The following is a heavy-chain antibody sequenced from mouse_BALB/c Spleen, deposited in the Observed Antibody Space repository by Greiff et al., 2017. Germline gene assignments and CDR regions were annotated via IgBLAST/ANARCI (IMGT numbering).Heavy chain of an antibody. D-gene: IGHD2-3*01. J-gene: IGHJ4*01. V-gene: IGHV1-26*01. CDR3: ANDGSYAMDY. Sequence: VQLKESGPELVKPGASVKMSCKASGYTFTDYYMTWVKQSHGKSLEWIGDINPNNGDTFYNQKFKGKATLTVDKSSSTAYMQLNSLTSEDSAVYYCANDGSYAMDYWGQGTSVTVSS. CDR1: GYTFTDYY. CDR2: INPNNGDT.